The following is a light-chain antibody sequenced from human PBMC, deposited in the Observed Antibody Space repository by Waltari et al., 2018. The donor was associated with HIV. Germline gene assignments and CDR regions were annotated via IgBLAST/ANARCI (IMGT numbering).Light chain of an antibody. CDR3: HVWDSASDQVV. V-gene: IGLV3-21*02. J-gene: IGLJ2*01. CDR1: SLGEKS. Sequence: SYVLTQPPSVSVAPGETAAMNCEGPSLGEKSVQWYRQKPGQAPMLVVFRENDRPSGIPDGFAGSISETLATLTISRVEAGDEADYYCHVWDSASDQVVFGGGTKLTVL. CDR2: REN.